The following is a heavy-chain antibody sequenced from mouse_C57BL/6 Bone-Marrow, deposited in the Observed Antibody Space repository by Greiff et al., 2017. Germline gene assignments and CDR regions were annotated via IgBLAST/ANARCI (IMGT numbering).Heavy chain of an antibody. D-gene: IGHD1-1*01. V-gene: IGHV14-3*01. CDR1: GFNIKNTY. CDR2: IDPANGNT. Sequence: EVQLQESVAELVRPGASVKLSCTASGFNIKNTYMHWVKQRPEQGLEWIGRIDPANGNTKYAPKFLGKATITADTASNTAYLQLSGRTSEDTAIYYCARIGSSKGYFDVWGTGTTVTVSA. CDR3: ARIGSSKGYFDV. J-gene: IGHJ1*03.